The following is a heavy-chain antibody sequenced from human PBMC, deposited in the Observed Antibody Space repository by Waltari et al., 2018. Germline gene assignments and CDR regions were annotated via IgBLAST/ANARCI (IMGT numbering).Heavy chain of an antibody. CDR1: GFTFSSYA. CDR3: ARAGVGATGYYFDY. V-gene: IGHV3-23*03. Sequence: EVQLLESGGGLVQPGGSLRLSCAASGFTFSSYAMSWVRQAPGKGLEWVSVIYSGGSTYYADSVKGRFTISRDNAKNSLYLQMNSLRAEDTAVYYCARAGVGATGYYFDYWGQGTLVTVSS. J-gene: IGHJ4*02. D-gene: IGHD1-26*01. CDR2: IYSGGST.